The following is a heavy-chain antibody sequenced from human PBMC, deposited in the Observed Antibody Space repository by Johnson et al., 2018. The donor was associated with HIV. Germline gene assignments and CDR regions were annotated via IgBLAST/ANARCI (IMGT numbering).Heavy chain of an antibody. Sequence: QEQLVESGGGLVKPGGSLRLSCSASGFTFSDYYMSWIRQAPGKGLEWVSYISSGGGSVYYAESMKGRFIISRDNSKNTLYLQMNSLRAEDTAVYYCARDYREANAFDIWGQGTMVTVSS. CDR1: GFTFSDYY. J-gene: IGHJ3*02. CDR2: ISSGGGSV. D-gene: IGHD1-26*01. CDR3: ARDYREANAFDI. V-gene: IGHV3-11*04.